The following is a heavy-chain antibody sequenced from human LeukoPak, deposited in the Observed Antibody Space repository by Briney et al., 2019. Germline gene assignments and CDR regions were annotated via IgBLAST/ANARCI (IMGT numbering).Heavy chain of an antibody. Sequence: GGSLRLSCAASGFTFSSYGMQWLRPAPGKGLEWVAVIWYDGSNKYYADSVKGRFTISRDNSKNTLYLQMNSLRAEDTAVYYCARGTWYSTLPDYWGQGTLVTVSS. J-gene: IGHJ4*02. CDR1: GFTFSSYG. D-gene: IGHD6-13*01. CDR2: IWYDGSNK. V-gene: IGHV3-33*01. CDR3: ARGTWYSTLPDY.